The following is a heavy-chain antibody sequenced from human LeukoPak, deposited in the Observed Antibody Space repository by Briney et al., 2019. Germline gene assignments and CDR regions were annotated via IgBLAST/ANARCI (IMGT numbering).Heavy chain of an antibody. J-gene: IGHJ4*02. V-gene: IGHV1-2*02. CDR1: GYTFSGYY. CDR3: ARNLKPYYFDY. Sequence: ASVKVSCKASGYTFSGYYMHWVRQAPGQGLEWMGWINPNSGGTNNAQKFQGRVTMTRDTSITTAYMELTRLRSDDTAAYYCARNLKPYYFDYWGQGTLVTVSS. CDR2: INPNSGGT.